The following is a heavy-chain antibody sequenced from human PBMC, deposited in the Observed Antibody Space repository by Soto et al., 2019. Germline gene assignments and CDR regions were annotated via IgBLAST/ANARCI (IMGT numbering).Heavy chain of an antibody. Sequence: EVQLVESGGGLVQPGGSLRLSCAASGFTVSSNYMSWVRQAPGKGLEWVSIIYGGGRTNYADSVKGRFTVSRDNYKNTLYLQMNRLRAEDTAMYYCGGPSTVTINWLFELWGRGTLVNVSS. J-gene: IGHJ2*01. V-gene: IGHV3-66*01. CDR3: GGPSTVTINWLFEL. CDR2: IYGGGRT. CDR1: GFTVSSNY. D-gene: IGHD4-17*01.